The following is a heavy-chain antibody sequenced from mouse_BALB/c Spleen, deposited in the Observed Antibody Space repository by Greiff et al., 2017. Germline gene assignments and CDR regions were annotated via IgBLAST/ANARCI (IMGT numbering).Heavy chain of an antibody. CDR1: GFNIKDYY. CDR2: IDPENGDT. D-gene: IGHD2-1*01. J-gene: IGHJ2*01. V-gene: IGHV14-4*02. Sequence: EVQLQQSGAELVRSGASVKLSCTASGFNIKDYYMHWVKQRPEQGLEWIGWIDPENGDTEYAPKFQGKATMTADTSSNTAYLQLSSLTSEDTAVYYCARGDVGNSPFDYWGQGTTLTVSS. CDR3: ARGDVGNSPFDY.